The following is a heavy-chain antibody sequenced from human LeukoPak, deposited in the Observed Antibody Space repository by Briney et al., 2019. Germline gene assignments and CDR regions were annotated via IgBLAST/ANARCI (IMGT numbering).Heavy chain of an antibody. D-gene: IGHD3-22*01. CDR1: GGSFSGYY. CDR2: INHSGST. J-gene: IGHJ4*02. Sequence: SETLSLTCAVYGGSFSGYYWSWIRQPPGKGLEWIGEINHSGSTNYNPSLKSRVTISVDTSKNQFSLKLSSVTAADTAVYYCARQIYYDSSGYYDYWGQGTLVTVSS. CDR3: ARQIYYDSSGYYDY. V-gene: IGHV4-34*01.